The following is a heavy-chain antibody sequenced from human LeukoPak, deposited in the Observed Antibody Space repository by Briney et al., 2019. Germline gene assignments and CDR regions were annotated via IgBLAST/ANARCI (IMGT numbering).Heavy chain of an antibody. CDR3: ATRENPQNAFDI. V-gene: IGHV1-24*01. Sequence: GASEKVSCKVSGYTLTELSMHRVRQAPGKGLEWMGGFDPEDGETIYAQKIQGRVTMTEDTSTDTAYMELSSLRSEDTAVYYCATRENPQNAFDIWGQGTMVTVSS. CDR2: FDPEDGET. CDR1: GYTLTELS. J-gene: IGHJ3*02.